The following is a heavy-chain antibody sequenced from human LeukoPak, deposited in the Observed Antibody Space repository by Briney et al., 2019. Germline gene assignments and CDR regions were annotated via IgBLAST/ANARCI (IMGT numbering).Heavy chain of an antibody. CDR3: ARQNWGYCSSTSCFPGQAFDI. V-gene: IGHV3-11*04. J-gene: IGHJ3*02. CDR1: GFTFSDYY. D-gene: IGHD2-2*01. Sequence: GGSLRLSCAASGFTFSDYYMSWIRQAPGKGLEWVSYISSSGSTIYYADSVKGRFTISRDNAKNSLYLQMNSLRAEDTAVYYCARQNWGYCSSTSCFPGQAFDIWGQGTMATVSS. CDR2: ISSSGSTI.